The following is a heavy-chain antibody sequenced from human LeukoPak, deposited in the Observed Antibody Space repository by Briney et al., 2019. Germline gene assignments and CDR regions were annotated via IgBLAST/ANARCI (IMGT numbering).Heavy chain of an antibody. D-gene: IGHD6-19*01. CDR1: GGSISSSSYY. Sequence: SETLSLTCTVSGGSISSSSYYWGWIRQPPGKGLEWIGYIYYSGSTNYNPSLKSRVTISVDTSKNQFSLKLTSVTATDTAVYYCVRHSGSGWYPFDYWGRGTLVTVSS. CDR3: VRHSGSGWYPFDY. J-gene: IGHJ4*02. CDR2: IYYSGST. V-gene: IGHV4-61*05.